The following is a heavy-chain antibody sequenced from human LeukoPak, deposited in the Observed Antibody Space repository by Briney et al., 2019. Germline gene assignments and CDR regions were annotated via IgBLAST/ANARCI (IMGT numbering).Heavy chain of an antibody. CDR1: GGSISSSSYY. J-gene: IGHJ4*02. CDR3: ASFTARPGYFDY. CDR2: IYYSGST. V-gene: IGHV4-39*07. D-gene: IGHD6-6*01. Sequence: SETLSLTCTVYGGSISSSSYYWGWIRQPPGKGLEWIGSIYYSGSTYYNPSLKSRVTISVDTSKNQFSLKLSSVTAADTAVYYCASFTARPGYFDYWGQGTLVTVSS.